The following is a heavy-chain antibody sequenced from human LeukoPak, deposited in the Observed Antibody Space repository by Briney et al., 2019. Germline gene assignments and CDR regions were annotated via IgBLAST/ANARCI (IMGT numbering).Heavy chain of an antibody. CDR2: IVVGSGNT. CDR3: AANASYDSSPFDY. Sequence: SVKVSXKASGFTFTSSAMQWVRQARGQRLEWIGWIVVGSGNTNYAQKFQERVTITRDMSTSTAYMELSSLRSEDTAVYYCAANASYDSSPFDYWGQGTLVTVSS. J-gene: IGHJ4*02. D-gene: IGHD3-22*01. V-gene: IGHV1-58*02. CDR1: GFTFTSSA.